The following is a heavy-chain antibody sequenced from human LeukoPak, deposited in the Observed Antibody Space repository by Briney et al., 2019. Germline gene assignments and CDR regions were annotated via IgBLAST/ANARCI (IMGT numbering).Heavy chain of an antibody. CDR1: GGSITSYY. V-gene: IGHV4-59*01. Sequence: SETLSLTCTVSGGSITSYYRSWIRQSPGKGLEWIGFMYYSGTTNYNPSLKSRVIISLGMSKNQFSLKLSSVTAADTAVYYCARLPMAVTPHVDYWGQGTLVTVPS. CDR3: ARLPMAVTPHVDY. CDR2: MYYSGTT. J-gene: IGHJ4*02. D-gene: IGHD2-21*02.